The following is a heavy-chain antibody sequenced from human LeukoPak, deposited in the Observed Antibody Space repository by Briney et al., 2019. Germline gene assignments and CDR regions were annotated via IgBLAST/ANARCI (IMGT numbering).Heavy chain of an antibody. CDR1: GDSVSSNSAA. V-gene: IGHV6-1*01. CDR2: TYYRSKWYH. Sequence: SQTLSLTCAISGDSVSSNSAAWNWIRQSPSRGLEWLGRTYYRSKWYHDYAVSVKSRITINPDTSKNQFSLQLNSVTAADTALYYCARSGWDTLMIFDYWGPGTLVTVSS. D-gene: IGHD3-16*01. J-gene: IGHJ4*02. CDR3: ARSGWDTLMIFDY.